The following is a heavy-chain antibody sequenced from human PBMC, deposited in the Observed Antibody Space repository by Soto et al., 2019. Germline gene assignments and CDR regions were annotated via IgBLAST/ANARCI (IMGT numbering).Heavy chain of an antibody. CDR1: GDSVTSNVW. D-gene: IGHD6-19*01. J-gene: IGHJ4*02. CDR3: ARDAAVPGGSDIFDY. CDR2: AYHNGLT. V-gene: IGHV4-4*02. Sequence: SETLSLTCAVSGDSVTSNVWWSWVRQPPGKGLEWIGEAYHNGLTDYNPSLKSRVTMSVDTSKNEFSLKLTSLTAADTAIYYCARDAAVPGGSDIFDYWGQGTLFSVSA.